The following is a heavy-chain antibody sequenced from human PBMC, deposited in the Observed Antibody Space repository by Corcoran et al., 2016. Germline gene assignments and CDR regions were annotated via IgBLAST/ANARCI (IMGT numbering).Heavy chain of an antibody. Sequence: EVQLVESGGGLVKPGGSLRLSCAASGFTFSSYSMNWVRQAPGKGLEWVSSISSSSSYIYYADSVKGRLTISRDNAKNSLYLQMNSLRAEDTAVYYCARLYYYDSSGYSTGNYWGQGTLVTVSS. CDR1: GFTFSSYS. V-gene: IGHV3-21*01. CDR3: ARLYYYDSSGYSTGNY. CDR2: ISSSSSYI. J-gene: IGHJ4*02. D-gene: IGHD3-22*01.